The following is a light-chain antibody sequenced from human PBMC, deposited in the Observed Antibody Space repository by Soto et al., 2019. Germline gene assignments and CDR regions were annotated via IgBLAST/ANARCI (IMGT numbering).Light chain of an antibody. Sequence: VLTQSPGTLSLSPGERATLSCRASESIVNNNLAWYQQKPGQAPRLLISGASNRATGVADRFSGSGSGSEFTLTIDRLEPEDFAVFYCQQYGDSPPAYTFGQGTKLEIK. CDR2: GAS. J-gene: IGKJ2*01. CDR1: ESIVNNN. CDR3: QQYGDSPPAYT. V-gene: IGKV3-20*01.